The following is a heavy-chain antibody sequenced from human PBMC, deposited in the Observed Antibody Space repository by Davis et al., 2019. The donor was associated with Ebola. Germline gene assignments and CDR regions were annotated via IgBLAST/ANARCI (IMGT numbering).Heavy chain of an antibody. CDR3: ARDSTDYYDSSGYNWFDP. D-gene: IGHD3-22*01. CDR2: IYHSGST. CDR1: GFTFSSYAM. J-gene: IGHJ5*02. Sequence: SCAASGFTFSSYAMSWVRQPPGKGLEWIGEIYHSGSTNYNPSLKSRVTISVDKSKNQFSLKLSSVTAADTAVYYCARDSTDYYDSSGYNWFDPWGQGTLVTVSS. V-gene: IGHV4-4*02.